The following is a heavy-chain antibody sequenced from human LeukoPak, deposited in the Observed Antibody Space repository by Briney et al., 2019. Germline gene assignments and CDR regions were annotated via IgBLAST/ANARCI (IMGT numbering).Heavy chain of an antibody. CDR3: ARGTLGGSGRYYYYYMDV. V-gene: IGHV3-53*01. CDR2: IYSGGST. J-gene: IGHJ6*03. Sequence: GGSLRLSCAASGFTVSSNYMSWVRQAPGKGLECVSVIYSGGSTYYADSVKGRFTISRDNSKNTLYLQMNSLRAEDTAVYYCARGTLGGSGRYYYYYMDVWGKGTTVTISS. CDR1: GFTVSSNY. D-gene: IGHD3-10*01.